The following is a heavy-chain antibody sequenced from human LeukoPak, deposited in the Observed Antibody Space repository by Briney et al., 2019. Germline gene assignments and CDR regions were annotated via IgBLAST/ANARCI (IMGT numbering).Heavy chain of an antibody. J-gene: IGHJ4*02. Sequence: GGSLRPSSATSGFTFSNYAVSWVRQAPGKGLEWVSSISGSGGTTYYADSVKGRFTISRDNSKNTLYLQMNSLRAEDTAVYYCAKDPYRASSGLVDYWGPGAPVTVSS. CDR2: ISGSGGTT. CDR1: GFTFSNYA. V-gene: IGHV3-23*01. CDR3: AKDPYRASSGLVDY. D-gene: IGHD5-12*01.